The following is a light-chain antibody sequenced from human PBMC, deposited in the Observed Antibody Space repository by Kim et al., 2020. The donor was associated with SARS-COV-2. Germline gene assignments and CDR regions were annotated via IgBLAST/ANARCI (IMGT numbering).Light chain of an antibody. Sequence: GHSVTIACTGTSDDIGAYNFVSWSQQPPGKAPKLIIFDVAKRPSGVPDRFSASKSGNTASLTVSGLQAEDEADYFCCSYAGKYTVTFGGGTKVTVL. CDR1: SDDIGAYNF. J-gene: IGLJ2*01. CDR3: CSYAGKYTVT. CDR2: DVA. V-gene: IGLV2-11*03.